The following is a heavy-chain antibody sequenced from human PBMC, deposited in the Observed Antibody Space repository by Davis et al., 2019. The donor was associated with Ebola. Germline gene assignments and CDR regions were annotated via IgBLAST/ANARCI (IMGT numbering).Heavy chain of an antibody. CDR3: ASSQLLLDCFDY. D-gene: IGHD2-2*01. Sequence: GSLRLSCAASGFTFSSYEMNWVRQAPGKGLEWVANIKQDGSEKYYVDSVKGRFTISRDNAKNSLYLQMNSLRAEDTAVYYCASSQLLLDCFDYWGQGTLVTVSS. J-gene: IGHJ4*02. V-gene: IGHV3-7*03. CDR2: IKQDGSEK. CDR1: GFTFSSYE.